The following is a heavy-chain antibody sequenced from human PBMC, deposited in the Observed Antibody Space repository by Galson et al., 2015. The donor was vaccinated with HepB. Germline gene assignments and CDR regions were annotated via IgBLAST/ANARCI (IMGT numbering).Heavy chain of an antibody. CDR1: GGSISSDSSS. Sequence: TLSLTCTVSGGSISSDSSSWSWIRQPAGKGLEYIGRIYTSGDTNYNPSLKSRVTMSVDTSENQFSLKLSSVTAADTAVYYCARASWDYYGPFDYWGQGAPVTVSS. J-gene: IGHJ4*02. CDR3: ARASWDYYGPFDY. D-gene: IGHD3-22*01. V-gene: IGHV4-61*02. CDR2: IYTSGDT.